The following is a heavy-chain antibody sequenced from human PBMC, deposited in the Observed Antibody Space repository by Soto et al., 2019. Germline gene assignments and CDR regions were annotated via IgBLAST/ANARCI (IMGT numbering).Heavy chain of an antibody. D-gene: IGHD1-26*01. J-gene: IGHJ6*03. CDR2: IYDSGSA. Sequence: QVQLQESGPGLVKPSQTLSLTCIVSGDSISRGGYFWTWIRQHPGKGLEWIGYIYDSGSAFYNPSHKSRVTTSVDTSKNQFSLNLRSVTAADTAVFYCARGILRPNHYMDVWGKGTGVAVSS. CDR1: GDSISRGGYF. CDR3: ARGILRPNHYMDV. V-gene: IGHV4-31*03.